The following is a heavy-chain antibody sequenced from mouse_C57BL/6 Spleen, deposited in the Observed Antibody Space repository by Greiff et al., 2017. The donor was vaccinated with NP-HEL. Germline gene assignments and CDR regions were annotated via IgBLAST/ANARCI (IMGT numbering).Heavy chain of an antibody. J-gene: IGHJ1*03. V-gene: IGHV5-4*01. Sequence: EVKVVESGGGLVKPGGSLKLSCAASGFTFSSYAMSWVRQTPEKRLEWVATISDGGSYTYYPDNVKGRFTISRDNAKNNLYLQMSHLKSEDTAMYYCARDRSGYRYWYFDVWGTGTTVTVSS. D-gene: IGHD2-2*01. CDR1: GFTFSSYA. CDR3: ARDRSGYRYWYFDV. CDR2: ISDGGSYT.